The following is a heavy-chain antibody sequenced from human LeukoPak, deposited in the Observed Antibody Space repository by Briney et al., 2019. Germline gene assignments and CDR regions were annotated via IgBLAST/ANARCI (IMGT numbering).Heavy chain of an antibody. Sequence: GGSLRLSCAASGFTFSSYSMNWVRQAPGKGLEWVAFIRYDGSNKYYADSVKGRFTISRDNSKNTLYLQMNSLRAEDTAVYYCAKVEVGATSFDYWGQGTLVTVSS. D-gene: IGHD1-26*01. CDR3: AKVEVGATSFDY. J-gene: IGHJ4*02. CDR2: IRYDGSNK. V-gene: IGHV3-30*02. CDR1: GFTFSSYS.